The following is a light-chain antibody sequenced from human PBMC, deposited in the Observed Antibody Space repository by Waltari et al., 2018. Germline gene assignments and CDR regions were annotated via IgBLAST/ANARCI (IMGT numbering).Light chain of an antibody. V-gene: IGKV4-1*01. CDR2: WAS. J-gene: IGKJ1*01. Sequence: DIVMTQSPDSLAVSLGERATINCKSSQSVLYSSNSKKYLAWYQQKPGQPPKVLIYWASTREARVPDGFGGSGSGTEFTLTINGLQPEDAAVYFCHQYYLTPWTFGQGTKLEIK. CDR1: QSVLYSSNSKKY. CDR3: HQYYLTPWT.